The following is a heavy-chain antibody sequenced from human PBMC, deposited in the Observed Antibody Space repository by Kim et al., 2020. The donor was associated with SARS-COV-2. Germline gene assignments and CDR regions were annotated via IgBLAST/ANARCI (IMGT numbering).Heavy chain of an antibody. CDR3: ASSGRVLPSFDI. CDR1: GGSISSGGYY. V-gene: IGHV4-31*03. Sequence: SETLSLTCTVSGGSISSGGYYWSWIRQHPGKGLEWIGYIYYSGSTYYNPSLKSRVTISVDTSKNQFSLKLSSVTAADTAVYYCASSGRVLPSFDIWGQGTMVTVSS. CDR2: IYYSGST. D-gene: IGHD3-16*01. J-gene: IGHJ3*02.